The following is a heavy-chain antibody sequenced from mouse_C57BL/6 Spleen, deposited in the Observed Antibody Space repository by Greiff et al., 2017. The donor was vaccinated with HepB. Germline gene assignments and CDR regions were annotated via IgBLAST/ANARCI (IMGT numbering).Heavy chain of an antibody. CDR2: INPNNGGT. V-gene: IGHV1-26*01. CDR1: GYTFTDYY. J-gene: IGHJ4*01. Sequence: EVQLQQSGPELVKPGASVKISCKASGYTFTDYYMNWVKQSHGKSLEWIGDINPNNGGTSYNQKFKGKATLTVDKSSSTAYMELRSLTSEDSAVYYCARLTTVEDYYAMDYWGQGTSVTVSS. D-gene: IGHD1-1*01. CDR3: ARLTTVEDYYAMDY.